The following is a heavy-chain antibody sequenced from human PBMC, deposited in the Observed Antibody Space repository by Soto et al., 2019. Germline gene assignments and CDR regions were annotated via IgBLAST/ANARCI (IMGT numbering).Heavy chain of an antibody. D-gene: IGHD2-8*01. CDR3: ATVEFGNGVCCYFDY. CDR2: FDPEDGET. Sequence: ASVKVSCKVSGYTLTELSMHWVRQAPGKGLEWMGGFDPEDGETIYAQKFQGRVTMTEDTSTDTAYMELSSLRSEDTAVYYCATVEFGNGVCCYFDYWGQGTLVTVSS. J-gene: IGHJ4*02. V-gene: IGHV1-24*01. CDR1: GYTLTELS.